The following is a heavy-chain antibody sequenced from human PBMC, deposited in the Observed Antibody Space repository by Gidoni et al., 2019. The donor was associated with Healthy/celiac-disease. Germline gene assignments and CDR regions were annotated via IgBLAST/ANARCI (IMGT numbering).Heavy chain of an antibody. D-gene: IGHD6-13*01. V-gene: IGHV3-11*01. Sequence: QVQLVESGGGLFRPVRSLRISCAATGFTFSYYYMGWIRQAPGKGLESVAYMSSSGNIIYYADSVKGRCTVSRDNAKNSLYLQMNSLRAEDTDVYYCARLIPVIAAAQSDAFDIWGQGTMVTVSS. J-gene: IGHJ3*02. CDR3: ARLIPVIAAAQSDAFDI. CDR2: MSSSGNII. CDR1: GFTFSYYY.